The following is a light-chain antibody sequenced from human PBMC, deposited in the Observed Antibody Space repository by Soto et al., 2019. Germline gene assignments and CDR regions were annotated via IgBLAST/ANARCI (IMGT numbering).Light chain of an antibody. Sequence: DIQLTQSPSTLSASVGDRITITCRASQSIGTWLAWYQHRPGEGPKLLIHDASSLESGVPSSFSGSGSATEFSLTISSLESGDSGTYHCQQYATYAPSTFGQGTKVEIK. J-gene: IGKJ1*01. CDR3: QQYATYAPST. V-gene: IGKV1-5*01. CDR2: DAS. CDR1: QSIGTW.